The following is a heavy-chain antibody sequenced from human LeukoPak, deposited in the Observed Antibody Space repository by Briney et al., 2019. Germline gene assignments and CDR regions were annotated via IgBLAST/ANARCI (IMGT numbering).Heavy chain of an antibody. CDR2: INPNSGGT. CDR1: GYTYTGYY. D-gene: IGHD4-23*01. Sequence: ASVKVSCKASGYTYTGYYMHWVRQAPGQGLEWMGWINPNSGGTNYAQKFQGRVTMTRDTSISTAYMELSRLRSDDTAVYYCARDLGRDGGRGYWGQGTLATVSS. J-gene: IGHJ4*02. CDR3: ARDLGRDGGRGY. V-gene: IGHV1-2*02.